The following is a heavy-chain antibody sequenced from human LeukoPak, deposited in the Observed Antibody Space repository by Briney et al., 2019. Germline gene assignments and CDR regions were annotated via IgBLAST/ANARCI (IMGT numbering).Heavy chain of an antibody. D-gene: IGHD3-3*01. CDR2: ISSSSSYI. CDR1: GFTFSSYS. J-gene: IGHJ6*03. Sequence: KAGGSLRLSCADSGFTFSSYSMNWVRQAPGKGLEWVSSISSSSSYIYYADSVKGRFTISRDNAKNSLYLQMNSLRAEDTAVYYCARAKAPIFGVVFPRIRDYYYYYIDVWGKGTTVTVSS. CDR3: ARAKAPIFGVVFPRIRDYYYYYIDV. V-gene: IGHV3-21*01.